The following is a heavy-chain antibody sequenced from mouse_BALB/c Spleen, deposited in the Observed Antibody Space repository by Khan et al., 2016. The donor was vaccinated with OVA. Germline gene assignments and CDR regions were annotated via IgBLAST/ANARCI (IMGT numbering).Heavy chain of an antibody. CDR2: MWIGGST. D-gene: IGHD3-3*01. CDR3: ARNRDGGSYWYFDV. V-gene: IGHV2-6-4*01. Sequence: VQLQESGPGLVAPSQSLSITCTVSGFSLSRYSVHWVRQPPGKGLEWLGIMWIGGSTDYNSALKSRLSISKDNSKSQVFLKMNSLQTDDTAMYYCARNRDGGSYWYFDVWGAGTTVTVSS. CDR1: GFSLSRYS. J-gene: IGHJ1*01.